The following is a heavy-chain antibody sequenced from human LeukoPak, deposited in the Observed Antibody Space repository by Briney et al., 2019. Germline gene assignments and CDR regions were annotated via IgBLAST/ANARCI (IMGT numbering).Heavy chain of an antibody. D-gene: IGHD6-13*01. CDR1: GGSISSGGYY. V-gene: IGHV4-31*03. CDR3: ARAPQGSWYLFDY. Sequence: SETLSLTCTVSGGSISSGGYYWSWIRQHPGKGLEWIGYIYYSGSTYYNPSLKSRVTISVDTSKNQFSLKLSSVTAADTAVYYCARAPQGSWYLFDYWGQGTLVTVSS. CDR2: IYYSGST. J-gene: IGHJ4*02.